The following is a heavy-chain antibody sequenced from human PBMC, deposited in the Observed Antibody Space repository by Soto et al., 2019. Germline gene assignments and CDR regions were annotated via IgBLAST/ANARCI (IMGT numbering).Heavy chain of an antibody. V-gene: IGHV3-11*06. D-gene: IGHD3-10*01. J-gene: IGHJ4*02. CDR1: GFTFSDFY. CDR2: ITSRRTYM. CDR3: EREGIQLLPDY. Sequence: PGGSLRLSCAASGFTFSDFYMSWIRQAPGKGLEWVSYITSRRTYMNYADSVKGRFTISRDDAKESLYLQMNSLRDEDTAVYYCEREGIQLLPDYWGQGTLVTVSP.